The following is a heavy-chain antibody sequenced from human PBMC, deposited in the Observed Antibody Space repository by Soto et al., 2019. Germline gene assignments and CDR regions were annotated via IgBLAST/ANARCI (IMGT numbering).Heavy chain of an antibody. Sequence: SETLSLTCTVSGGSISSYYWSWIRQPPGKGLDWIGYIYYSGSTNYNPSLKSRVTISVDTSKNQFSLKLSSVTAADTAVYYCARDGGGHYDFWSGSESYFDYWGQGTLVTVSS. CDR3: ARDGGGHYDFWSGSESYFDY. V-gene: IGHV4-59*01. CDR2: IYYSGST. CDR1: GGSISSYY. D-gene: IGHD3-3*01. J-gene: IGHJ4*02.